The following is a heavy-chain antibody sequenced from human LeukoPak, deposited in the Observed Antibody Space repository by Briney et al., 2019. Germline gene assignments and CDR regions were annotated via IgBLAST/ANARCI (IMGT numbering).Heavy chain of an antibody. CDR3: ARDLGGSGVDY. J-gene: IGHJ4*02. Sequence: GGSLRLSCAASGFTFTTYWMTWVRQAPGKGLEWVANIKQDGSDKFYVGSVKGRFTISRDNAKNSLYLQMNSLRAEDTALYYCARDLGGSGVDYWGQGTLVTVSS. CDR2: IKQDGSDK. D-gene: IGHD3-10*01. CDR1: GFTFTTYW. V-gene: IGHV3-7*03.